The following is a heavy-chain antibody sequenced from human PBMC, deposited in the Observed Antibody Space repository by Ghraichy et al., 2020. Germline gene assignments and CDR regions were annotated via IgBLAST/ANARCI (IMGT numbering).Heavy chain of an antibody. CDR2: INPNSGGT. Sequence: ASVKVSCKASGYTFTGYYMHWVRQAPGQGLEWMGWINPNSGGTNYAQKFQGRVTMTRDTSISTAYMELSRLRSDDTAVYYCARVDCSSTSCYTIDYWGQGTLVTVSS. V-gene: IGHV1-2*02. J-gene: IGHJ4*02. D-gene: IGHD2-2*02. CDR3: ARVDCSSTSCYTIDY. CDR1: GYTFTGYY.